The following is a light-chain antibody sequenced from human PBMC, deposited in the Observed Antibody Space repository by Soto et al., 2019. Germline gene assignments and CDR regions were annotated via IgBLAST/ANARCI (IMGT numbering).Light chain of an antibody. V-gene: IGLV1-36*01. CDR3: AAWDDSLNGPV. Sequence: QSVLTQPPSVSEAPRQRVTISCSGSSSNIGNNSENWYQQLPGKAPRLLIYYDDLLPSGVSDRFAGSKSGTSGSLAISGLESEDEADYYCAAWDDSLNGPVFGGGTKLTVL. J-gene: IGLJ2*01. CDR1: SSNIGNNS. CDR2: YDD.